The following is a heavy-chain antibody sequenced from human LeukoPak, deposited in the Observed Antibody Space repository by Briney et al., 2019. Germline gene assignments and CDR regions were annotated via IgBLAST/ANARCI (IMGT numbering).Heavy chain of an antibody. J-gene: IGHJ3*02. V-gene: IGHV4-34*01. CDR2: INHSGST. Sequence: SETLSLTCAVYGGSFSGYYWSWIRQPPGKGLEWIGEINHSGSTNYNPSLKSRVTISVDTSKNQFSLKLSSVTAADTAVYYCARGSRFARDAFDIWGQGTMVTVSS. CDR3: ARGSRFARDAFDI. CDR1: GGSFSGYY. D-gene: IGHD6-6*01.